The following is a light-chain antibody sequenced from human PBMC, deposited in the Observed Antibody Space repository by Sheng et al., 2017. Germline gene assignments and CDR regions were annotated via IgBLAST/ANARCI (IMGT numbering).Light chain of an antibody. V-gene: IGKV3-20*01. CDR3: QQYGSSPYT. CDR2: GAS. J-gene: IGKJ2*01. CDR1: QSVSSSY. Sequence: IVLTQSPATLSLSPGERATLSCRASQSVSSSYLAWYQQKPGQAPRLLIYGASSRATGIPDRFSGSGSGTDFTLTISRLEPEDFAVYYCQQYGSSPYTFGQGTKLEI.